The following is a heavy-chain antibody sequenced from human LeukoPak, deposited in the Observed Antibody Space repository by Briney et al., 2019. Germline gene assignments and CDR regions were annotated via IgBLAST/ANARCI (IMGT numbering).Heavy chain of an antibody. CDR1: GYTFTNND. Sequence: ASVKVSCKASGYTFTNNDINWVRQAPGQGLEWMGWVNPNSGNTDYAQKFQGRVTMSRDTSTSTAYMELRSLTSEDTAVYYCARGFWFGVLLRSVYAMDVWGQGTAVTVSS. CDR2: VNPNSGNT. D-gene: IGHD3-10*01. J-gene: IGHJ6*02. V-gene: IGHV1-8*02. CDR3: ARGFWFGVLLRSVYAMDV.